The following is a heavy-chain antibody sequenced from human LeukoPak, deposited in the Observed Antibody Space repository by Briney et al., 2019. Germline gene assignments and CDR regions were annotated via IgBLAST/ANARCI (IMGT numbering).Heavy chain of an antibody. CDR1: GYTLTELS. J-gene: IGHJ4*02. CDR3: ATSKGLGSYGDLFDY. D-gene: IGHD4-17*01. CDR2: FDPEDGET. Sequence: ASVKVSCKVSGYTLTELSMHWVRQAPGKGLEWMGGFDPEDGETIYAQKFQGRVTMTEDTSTDTAYMELSSLRSEDTAVYYCATSKGLGSYGDLFDYWSQRTLVTVSS. V-gene: IGHV1-24*01.